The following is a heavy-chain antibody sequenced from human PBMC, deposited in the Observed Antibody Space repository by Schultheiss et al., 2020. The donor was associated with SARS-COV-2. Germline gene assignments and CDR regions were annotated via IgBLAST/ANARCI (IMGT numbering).Heavy chain of an antibody. Sequence: GGSLRLSCAASGFTFSNACMSWVRQAPGKGLEWVGRIKSKTDGGTTDYAAPVKGRFTISRDDSKNTLYLQINSLKTEDTAGYYCTTGPSLYYYDSSGDAFDIWGQGTMVTVSS. V-gene: IGHV3-15*01. CDR3: TTGPSLYYYDSSGDAFDI. CDR2: IKSKTDGGTT. CDR1: GFTFSNAC. J-gene: IGHJ3*02. D-gene: IGHD3-22*01.